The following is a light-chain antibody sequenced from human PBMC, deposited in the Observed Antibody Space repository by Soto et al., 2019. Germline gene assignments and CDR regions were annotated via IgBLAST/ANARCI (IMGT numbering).Light chain of an antibody. Sequence: DRQMTQSPSTLSASVGDRVTITCRASQSISSWLAWYQQKAGKAPKLLIYDASTLENGVPSRFSGSGSGTQFTLTISSLQSEDFAVYYCQQYNDWPPITFGQGTRLEIK. J-gene: IGKJ5*01. CDR1: QSISSW. CDR3: QQYNDWPPIT. V-gene: IGKV1-5*01. CDR2: DAS.